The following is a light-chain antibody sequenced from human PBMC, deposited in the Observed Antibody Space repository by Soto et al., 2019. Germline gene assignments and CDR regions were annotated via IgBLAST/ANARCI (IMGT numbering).Light chain of an antibody. CDR3: QQYHGYST. CDR1: QDIAGY. V-gene: IGKV1-12*01. Sequence: DIQATQSPSSVSASVGDRVTSTCRASQDIAGYLAWYQHKPGRAPELLIRAASSLQSGVPSRFSGSGSGTEFTLTISSLQPEDFATYYCQQYHGYSTFGQGTKVDI. J-gene: IGKJ2*01. CDR2: AAS.